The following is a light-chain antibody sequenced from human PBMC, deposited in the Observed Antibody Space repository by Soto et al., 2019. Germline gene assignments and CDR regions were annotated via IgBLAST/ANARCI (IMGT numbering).Light chain of an antibody. J-gene: IGKJ4*01. Sequence: DIVLTQSPGTLSLSPGERATLSCRASQSVSSNYLAWYQQKPGQAPRLLIHGASTRATGVPDRFSGSGSGTDFTLTISSLQPEDFATYYCLQDYNYPLTFGGGTKVDIK. CDR2: GAS. CDR3: LQDYNYPLT. V-gene: IGKV3-20*01. CDR1: QSVSSNY.